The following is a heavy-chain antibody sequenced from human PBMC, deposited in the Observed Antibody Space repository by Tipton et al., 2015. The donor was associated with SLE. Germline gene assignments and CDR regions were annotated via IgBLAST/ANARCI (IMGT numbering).Heavy chain of an antibody. CDR3: ARGGARDFESWRQSATVFDF. CDR2: INNSGST. D-gene: IGHD5-24*01. Sequence: TLSLTCTVSGGSISSAGYYWSWIRQHPGKGLEWIGYINNSGSTYYTPSLKSRIIISVDTSKNQFSLKVTSATAADTAVYYCARGGARDFESWRQSATVFDFWGQGTLVTVSS. V-gene: IGHV4-31*03. CDR1: GGSISSAGYY. J-gene: IGHJ4*02.